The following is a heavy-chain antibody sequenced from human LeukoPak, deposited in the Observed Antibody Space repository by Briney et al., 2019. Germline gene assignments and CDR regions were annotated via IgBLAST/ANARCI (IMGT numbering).Heavy chain of an antibody. V-gene: IGHV3-66*02. CDR3: VTSTGQQFIPYDY. D-gene: IGHD6-13*01. CDR1: GINVSSNY. Sequence: GGSLRLSCAASGINVSSNYMTWIRQAPGKGLEWVSLIYGVDAAYYAESVRGRFMISRDNLKNTLFLQMNSLRVEDTAVYYCVTSTGQQFIPYDYWGQGTHVTVSS. J-gene: IGHJ4*02. CDR2: IYGVDAA.